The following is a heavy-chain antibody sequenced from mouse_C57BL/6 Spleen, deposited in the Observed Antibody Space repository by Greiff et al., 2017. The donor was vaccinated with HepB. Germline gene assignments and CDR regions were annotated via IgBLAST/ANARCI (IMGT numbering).Heavy chain of an antibody. Sequence: QVQLQQSGAELVRPGASVTLSCKASGYTFTDYEVHWVKQTPVHGLEWIGAIDPETGGTAYNQKFKGKAILTADKSSSTAYMELRSLTSEDSAVYYCTNYYGSSYVEFAYWGQGTLVTVSA. CDR1: GYTFTDYE. V-gene: IGHV1-15*01. J-gene: IGHJ3*01. CDR2: IDPETGGT. D-gene: IGHD1-1*01. CDR3: TNYYGSSYVEFAY.